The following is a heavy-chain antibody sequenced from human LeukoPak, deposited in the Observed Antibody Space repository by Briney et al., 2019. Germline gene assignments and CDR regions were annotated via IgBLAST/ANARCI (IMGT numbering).Heavy chain of an antibody. V-gene: IGHV3-7*05. CDR1: GFKCSNYW. J-gene: IGHJ4*02. Sequence: GGSQRLSCAASGFKCSNYWMTWVRQAPGKGLEWVSSIKEDGSEKYYVDSMKGRFTISRDNTKNSLYLHMNTLRAEDTAVYYCARGVNGVFRIAYWGQGTLVTVSS. CDR2: IKEDGSEK. D-gene: IGHD2-8*01. CDR3: ARGVNGVFRIAY.